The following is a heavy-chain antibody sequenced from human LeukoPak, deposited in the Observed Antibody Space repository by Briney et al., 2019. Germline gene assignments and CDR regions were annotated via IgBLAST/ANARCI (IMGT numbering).Heavy chain of an antibody. Sequence: ASVKVSCKASGYTFTGYYMHWVRQAPGQGLEWMGWISAYNGNTNYAQKLQGRVTMTTDTSTSTAYMELRSLRSDDTAVYYCARGNHDAFDIWGQGTMVTVSS. J-gene: IGHJ3*02. CDR3: ARGNHDAFDI. CDR2: ISAYNGNT. CDR1: GYTFTGYY. V-gene: IGHV1-18*04.